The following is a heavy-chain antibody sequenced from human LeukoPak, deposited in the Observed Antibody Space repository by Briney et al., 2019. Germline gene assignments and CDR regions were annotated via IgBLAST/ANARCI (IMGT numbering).Heavy chain of an antibody. V-gene: IGHV4-39*01. CDR3: ASRPPGNDYPAYFDY. D-gene: IGHD1-1*01. J-gene: IGHJ4*02. Sequence: PSETLSLTCTVSGGSISRSTNYWGWIRQPPGKGLEWIGSIYYSGSTYYNPSLKSRVTMSVDTSKNQFSLELRSVTAADTAVYYCASRPPGNDYPAYFDYRGQGTLVTVSS. CDR2: IYYSGST. CDR1: GGSISRSTNY.